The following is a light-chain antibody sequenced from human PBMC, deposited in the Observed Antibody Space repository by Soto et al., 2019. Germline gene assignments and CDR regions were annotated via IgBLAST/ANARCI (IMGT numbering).Light chain of an antibody. CDR3: QSFDSSLSGWV. CDR2: GNN. Sequence: QSVLTQPPSVSGAPGQKITISCTGSSSNIGTTYDLHWYQQLPGTAPKLLIYGNNNRPSGIPDRFSGSKSGTSASLAITGLQAEHEADYDCQSFDSSLSGWVFGGGTKLTVL. CDR1: SSNIGTTYD. J-gene: IGLJ3*02. V-gene: IGLV1-40*01.